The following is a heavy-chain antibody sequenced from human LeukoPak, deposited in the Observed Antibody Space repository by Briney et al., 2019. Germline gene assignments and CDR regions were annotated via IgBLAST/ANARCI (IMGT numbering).Heavy chain of an antibody. V-gene: IGHV4-59*12. CDR2: IYYSGST. CDR1: GGSISSYY. Sequence: SETLSLTCTVSGGSISSYYWSWIRQPPGKGLEWIGYIYYSGSTNYNPSLKSRVTISVDRSKNQFSLKLSSVTAADTAVYYCARDPEGAFDIWGQGTMVTVSS. J-gene: IGHJ3*02. CDR3: ARDPEGAFDI.